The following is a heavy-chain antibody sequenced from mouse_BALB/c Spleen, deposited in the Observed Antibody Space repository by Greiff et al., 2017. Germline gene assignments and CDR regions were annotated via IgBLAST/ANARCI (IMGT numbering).Heavy chain of an antibody. J-gene: IGHJ3*01. Sequence: QGQLKQSGPGLVAPSQSLSITCTVSGFSLTSYGVHWVRQPPGKGLEWLGVIWAGGSTNYNSALMSRLSISKDNSKSQVFLKMNSLQTDDTAMYYCARDQRDYYGYSAWFAYWGQGTLVTVSA. D-gene: IGHD1-2*01. CDR2: IWAGGST. V-gene: IGHV2-9*02. CDR1: GFSLTSYG. CDR3: ARDQRDYYGYSAWFAY.